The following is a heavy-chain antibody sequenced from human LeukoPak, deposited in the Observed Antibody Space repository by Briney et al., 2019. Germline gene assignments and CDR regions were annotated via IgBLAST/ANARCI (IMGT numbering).Heavy chain of an antibody. CDR2: ISYDGSNK. D-gene: IGHD4-17*01. Sequence: GGSLRLSCAASGFTFSSYAMHWVRQAPGEGLEWVAVISYDGSNKYYADSVKGRFTISRDNSKNTLYLQMNSLRAEDTAVYYCARAPRTTVTHSIDYWGQGTLVTVSS. CDR1: GFTFSSYA. CDR3: ARAPRTTVTHSIDY. J-gene: IGHJ4*02. V-gene: IGHV3-30-3*01.